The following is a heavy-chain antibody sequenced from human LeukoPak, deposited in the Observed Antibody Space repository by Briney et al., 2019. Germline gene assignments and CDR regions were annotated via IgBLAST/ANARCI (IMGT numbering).Heavy chain of an antibody. Sequence: PETLSLTCTVSGGSISSSSYYWGWIRQPPGKGLEWIGSIYYSGSTSSNQSLKSRVTISVDTSKNQFSLKLSSVTAADTAVYYCARHVDSGSYLNWFDPWGQGTLVTVSS. CDR3: ARHVDSGSYLNWFDP. V-gene: IGHV4-39*01. CDR1: GGSISSSSYY. J-gene: IGHJ5*02. D-gene: IGHD1-26*01. CDR2: IYYSGST.